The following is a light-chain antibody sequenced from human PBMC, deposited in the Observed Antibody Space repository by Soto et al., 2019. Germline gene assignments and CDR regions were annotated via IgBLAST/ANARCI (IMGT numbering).Light chain of an antibody. Sequence: QSALTQPASGSGSPGQSITISCTGTSSDVGGYNYVSWYQQHPGKAPKLMIYEVSNRPSGVSNRFSGSKSGNTASLTISGLQAEDEADYYCSSYTSSWVFGGGTKLTFL. CDR2: EVS. CDR1: SSDVGGYNY. CDR3: SSYTSSWV. J-gene: IGLJ3*02. V-gene: IGLV2-14*01.